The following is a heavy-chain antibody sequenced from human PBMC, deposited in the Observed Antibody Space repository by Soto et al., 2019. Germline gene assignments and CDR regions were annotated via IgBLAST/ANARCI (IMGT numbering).Heavy chain of an antibody. CDR3: ANTYDYVWGSYHDAFDI. CDR2: ISYDGSNK. CDR1: GFTFSSYG. V-gene: IGHV3-30*18. D-gene: IGHD3-16*02. J-gene: IGHJ3*02. Sequence: QVQLVESGGGVVQPGRSLRLSCAASGFTFSSYGMHWVRQAPGKGLEWVAVISYDGSNKYYADSVKGRFTISRDNSKNTLYLQMNSLRAEDTAVYYCANTYDYVWGSYHDAFDIWGRGTMVTVSS.